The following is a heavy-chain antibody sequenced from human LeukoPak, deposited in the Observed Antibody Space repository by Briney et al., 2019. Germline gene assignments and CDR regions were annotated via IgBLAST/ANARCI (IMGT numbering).Heavy chain of an antibody. J-gene: IGHJ3*02. CDR2: IYPGDSDT. CDR1: GYSFTSYW. V-gene: IGHV5-51*01. Sequence: GESLKLSCKGSGYSFTSYWIAWVRQMPGKGLEWMGIIYPGDSDTRYSPSFQGQVTISADKSISTAYLQWSSLKASDTAMYYCARQWYYYDSSGYLMGAFDIWGQGTMVTVSS. D-gene: IGHD3-22*01. CDR3: ARQWYYYDSSGYLMGAFDI.